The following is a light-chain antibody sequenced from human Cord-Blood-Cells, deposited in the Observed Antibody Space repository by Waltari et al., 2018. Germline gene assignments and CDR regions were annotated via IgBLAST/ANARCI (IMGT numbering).Light chain of an antibody. CDR1: QSISSY. CDR3: QQSYSTLRT. CDR2: AAS. J-gene: IGKJ4*01. V-gene: IGKV1-39*01. Sequence: DIQMTQSPSSLSASVGERFTITSRASQSISSYLNWNQQKQGKAPKHLIYAASSVQSGFPSRISGRGYGTDFTLTISSLQPEDCATYYCQQSYSTLRTFGGGTKVEIK.